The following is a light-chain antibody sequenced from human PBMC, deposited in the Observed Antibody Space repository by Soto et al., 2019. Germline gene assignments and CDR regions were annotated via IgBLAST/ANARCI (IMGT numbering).Light chain of an antibody. J-gene: IGLJ3*02. CDR1: SSNIGNNY. CDR3: GTWDSSLSAGV. Sequence: QSVLTQPPSVSAAPGQTVTISCSGSSSNIGNNYVSWYQQLPGTAPKLLIYDNNKRPLGIPDRFSGSKSGTSATLGTTGLQTGDEADYYCGTWDSSLSAGVFGGGTKLTVL. CDR2: DNN. V-gene: IGLV1-51*01.